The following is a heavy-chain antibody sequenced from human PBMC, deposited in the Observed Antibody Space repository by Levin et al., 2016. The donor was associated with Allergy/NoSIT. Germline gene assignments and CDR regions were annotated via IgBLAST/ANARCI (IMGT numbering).Heavy chain of an antibody. CDR2: VYPGDSDT. D-gene: IGHD6-19*01. V-gene: IGHV5-51*01. CDR3: ARHTVTVAGPGTLGYSYYMDV. J-gene: IGHJ6*03. Sequence: GESLKISCQGSGYTFNNYWIAWVRQMPGKGLEWMGMVYPGDSDTRYSPSFQGQVTFSVDKSISTAYLQWSSLKASDTAVYYCARHTVTVAGPGTLGYSYYMDVWGEGTTVTVSS. CDR1: GYTFNNYW.